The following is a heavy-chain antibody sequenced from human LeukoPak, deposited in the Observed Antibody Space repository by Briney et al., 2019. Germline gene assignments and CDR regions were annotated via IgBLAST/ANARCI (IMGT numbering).Heavy chain of an antibody. CDR3: ARDLQLAPFDY. Sequence: GSLRLSCAASGFTFSSYAMHWVRQAPGKGLEWVAVISYDGSNKYYADSVKGRFTISRDNSKNTLYLQMSSLRAEDTAVYYCARDLQLAPFDYWGQGTLVTVSS. V-gene: IGHV3-30-3*01. D-gene: IGHD1-1*01. CDR2: ISYDGSNK. J-gene: IGHJ4*02. CDR1: GFTFSSYA.